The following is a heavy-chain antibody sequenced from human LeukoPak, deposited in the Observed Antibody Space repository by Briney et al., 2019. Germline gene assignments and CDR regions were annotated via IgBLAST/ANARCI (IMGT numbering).Heavy chain of an antibody. D-gene: IGHD3-22*01. CDR3: ARAPGPITMIVVPIYFDY. J-gene: IGHJ4*02. Sequence: GESLKISCKGSRYSFTSYWIGWVRQMPGKGLEWMGIIYPGDSDTRYSPSFQGQVTISADKSISTAYLQWSSLKASDTAVYYCARAPGPITMIVVPIYFDYWGQGTLVTVSS. CDR1: RYSFTSYW. CDR2: IYPGDSDT. V-gene: IGHV5-51*01.